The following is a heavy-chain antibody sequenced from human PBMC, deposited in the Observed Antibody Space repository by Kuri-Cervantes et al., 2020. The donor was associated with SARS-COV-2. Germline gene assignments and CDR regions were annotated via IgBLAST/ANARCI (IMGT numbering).Heavy chain of an antibody. J-gene: IGHJ4*02. D-gene: IGHD3-3*01. CDR1: GFSFSNYA. CDR3: AKVGLAQNDFWSGYYTG. Sequence: GESLKISCAASGFSFSNYAMSWVRQAPGRGLEWVAVVYSSDTRTYYADSAKGRFSISRDNSKNTVYLQMNSLRVEDTAVYCCAKVGLAQNDFWSGYYTGWGQGTLVTVSS. CDR2: VYSSDTRT. V-gene: IGHV3-23*05.